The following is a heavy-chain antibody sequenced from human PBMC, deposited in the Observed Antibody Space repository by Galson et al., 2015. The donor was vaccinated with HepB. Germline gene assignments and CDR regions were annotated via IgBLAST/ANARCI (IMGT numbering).Heavy chain of an antibody. Sequence: SVKVSCKASGGTFSSYAISWVRQAPGQGLEWMGRIIPILGIANYAQKFQGRVTITADKSTSTAYMELSSLRSEDTAVYYCARGGGVDLCSGCYRANWFDPWGQGTLVTVSS. V-gene: IGHV1-69*04. CDR1: GGTFSSYA. J-gene: IGHJ5*02. D-gene: IGHD2-15*01. CDR3: ARGGGVDLCSGCYRANWFDP. CDR2: IIPILGIA.